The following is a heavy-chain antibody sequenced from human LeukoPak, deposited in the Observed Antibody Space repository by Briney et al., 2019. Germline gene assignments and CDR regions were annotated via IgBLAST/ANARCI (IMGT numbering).Heavy chain of an antibody. CDR3: AKDQEFGELSDY. CDR2: IYSGGST. V-gene: IGHV3-66*01. D-gene: IGHD3-10*01. CDR1: GFTVSSNY. J-gene: IGHJ4*02. Sequence: GGSLRLSCAASGFTVSSNYMGWVRQAPGKGLEWVSVIYSGGSTYYADSVKGRFTISRDNSKNTLYLQMNSLRAEDTAVYYCAKDQEFGELSDYWGQGTLVTVSS.